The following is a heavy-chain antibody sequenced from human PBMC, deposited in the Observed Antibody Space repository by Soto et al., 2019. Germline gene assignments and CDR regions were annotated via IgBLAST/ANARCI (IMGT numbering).Heavy chain of an antibody. J-gene: IGHJ6*01. Sequence: QVQLVQSGVEVKKPGASVKVSCKASGYTFISHGISWVRQAPGQGLEWMGWNSGKNGNTNYAQKLQGRVTLTTDTSTSKAYMELRSLSSDDTAVYYCARVSSYIVVVPDYGMDVWGQGTTVTVSS. CDR1: GYTFISHG. CDR3: ARVSSYIVVVPDYGMDV. D-gene: IGHD2-15*01. CDR2: NSGKNGNT. V-gene: IGHV1-18*04.